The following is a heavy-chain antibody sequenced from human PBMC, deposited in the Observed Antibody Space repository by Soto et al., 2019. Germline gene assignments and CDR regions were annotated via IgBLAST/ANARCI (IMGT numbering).Heavy chain of an antibody. Sequence: QVQLVQAGADVKKPGCSVKVPCKASVGTFSNCAINWLRQAPGQGLEWMGGVIPIFHTPLYAQRLQGRETITADTPPRTVYMELSSLRYEDTAVYYCASHDRVNFAFEIWGQGTMVTVSS. CDR1: VGTFSNCA. CDR2: VIPIFHTP. D-gene: IGHD3-10*02. V-gene: IGHV1-69*06. CDR3: ASHDRVNFAFEI. J-gene: IGHJ3*02.